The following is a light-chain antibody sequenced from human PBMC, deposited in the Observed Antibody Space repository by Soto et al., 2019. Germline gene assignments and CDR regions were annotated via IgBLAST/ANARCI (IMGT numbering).Light chain of an antibody. CDR2: GAS. CDR3: QQYTNGRT. CDR1: QNVRSN. Sequence: EIVMTQSPATLSVSPGGGATLSCRASQNVRSNLAWYQQRPGQAPRLLIYGASTRATGIPTRFSGSGSGTEFTLTISSLQSEDFAVYYCQQYTNGRTFGQGTKVEIK. V-gene: IGKV3-15*01. J-gene: IGKJ1*01.